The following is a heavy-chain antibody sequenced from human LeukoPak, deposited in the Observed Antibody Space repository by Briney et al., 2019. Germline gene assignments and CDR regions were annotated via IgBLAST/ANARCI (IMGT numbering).Heavy chain of an antibody. Sequence: GGSLRLSCAASGFTFSNYDMHGVRQAPGKGLEWVAVISHDGNNRYYADSVKGRFTISRDNSDNTLYLQMNSLRAEDTAVYYCAKVTEMGYNYGSTLDYWGQGTLVTVPS. D-gene: IGHD5-18*01. J-gene: IGHJ4*02. CDR2: ISHDGNNR. CDR1: GFTFSNYD. CDR3: AKVTEMGYNYGSTLDY. V-gene: IGHV3-30*18.